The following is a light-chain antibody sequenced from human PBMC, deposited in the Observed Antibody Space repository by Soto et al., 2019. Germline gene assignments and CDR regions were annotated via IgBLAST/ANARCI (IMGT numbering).Light chain of an antibody. V-gene: IGLV2-14*01. CDR1: SSDVGGYNY. CDR2: DVS. CDR3: SSYTSSSTLLYV. Sequence: QSALTQPASVSGSPGQSITISCTGTSSDVGGYNYVSWYQQHPGKAPKLMMYDVSNRPSGVSNRFSGSKSGNTASLTISGLPAEDEADYYCSSYTSSSTLLYVFGTGTKVTVL. J-gene: IGLJ1*01.